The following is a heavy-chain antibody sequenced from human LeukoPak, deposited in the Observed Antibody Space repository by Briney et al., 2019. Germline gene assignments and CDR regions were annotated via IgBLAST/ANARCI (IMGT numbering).Heavy chain of an antibody. J-gene: IGHJ4*02. CDR3: ARAGGDRSGYSFDY. V-gene: IGHV4-34*01. CDR2: IYYSGST. D-gene: IGHD3-22*01. Sequence: PSETLSLTCAVYGGSFSGYYWGWIRQPPGKGLEWIGIIYYSGSTYYNPSLKSRVTISEDTSKNQLSLKLSSVTAADTAVYYCARAGGDRSGYSFDYWGQGTLVTVSS. CDR1: GGSFSGYY.